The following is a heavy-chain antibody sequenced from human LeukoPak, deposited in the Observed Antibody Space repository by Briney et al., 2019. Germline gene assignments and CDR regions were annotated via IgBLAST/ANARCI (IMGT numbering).Heavy chain of an antibody. CDR1: GGSISSGDYY. V-gene: IGHV4-30-4*01. Sequence: SETLSLTCTVSGGSISSGDYYWSWIRQPPGKGLEWIGYIYYSGSTYYNPSLKSRVTISVDTSKNQFSLKLSSVTAADTAVYHCARAMVTPYYFDYWGQGTLVTVSS. D-gene: IGHD4-23*01. J-gene: IGHJ4*02. CDR3: ARAMVTPYYFDY. CDR2: IYYSGST.